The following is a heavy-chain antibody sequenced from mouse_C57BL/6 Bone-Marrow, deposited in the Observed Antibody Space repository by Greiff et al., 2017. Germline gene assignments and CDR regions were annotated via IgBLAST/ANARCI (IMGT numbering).Heavy chain of an antibody. CDR2: IYPGDGDT. V-gene: IGHV1-82*01. CDR3: ASRGDYGNLWFAY. J-gene: IGHJ3*01. Sequence: QVQLQQSGPELVKPGASVKISCKASGYAFSSSWMNWVKQRPGKGLEWIGRIYPGDGDTNYNGKFKGKATLTADKSSSTAYMQLSSLTSEDSAVYFCASRGDYGNLWFAYWGQGTLVTVSA. CDR1: GYAFSSSW. D-gene: IGHD2-1*01.